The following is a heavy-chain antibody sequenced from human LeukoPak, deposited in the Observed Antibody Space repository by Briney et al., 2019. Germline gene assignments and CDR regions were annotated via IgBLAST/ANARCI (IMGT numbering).Heavy chain of an antibody. J-gene: IGHJ6*02. Sequence: SQTLSLTCTVSGGSISSSSYYWGWIRQPPGKGLEWIGSIYYSGSTNYNPSLKSRVTISVDTSKNQFSLKLSSVTAADTAVYYCARARGASLATLKNPKSYGMDVWGQGTTVTVSS. V-gene: IGHV4-39*07. CDR1: GGSISSSSYY. CDR3: ARARGASLATLKNPKSYGMDV. CDR2: IYYSGST. D-gene: IGHD1-1*01.